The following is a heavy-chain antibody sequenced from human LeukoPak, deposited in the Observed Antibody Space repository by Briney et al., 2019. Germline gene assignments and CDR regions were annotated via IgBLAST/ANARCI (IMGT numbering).Heavy chain of an antibody. J-gene: IGHJ4*02. D-gene: IGHD6-19*01. CDR3: ARDVQYSSGWYVFDY. V-gene: IGHV3-64*01. CDR1: GFTFSSYG. Sequence: PGGSLRLSCAASGFTFSSYGMHWIRQAPGKGLEYVSGITYNGDSTYFGNSVKGRFTISRDNSKNTLYLQMGSLRAGDTAVYYCARDVQYSSGWYVFDYWGQGTLVTVSS. CDR2: ITYNGDST.